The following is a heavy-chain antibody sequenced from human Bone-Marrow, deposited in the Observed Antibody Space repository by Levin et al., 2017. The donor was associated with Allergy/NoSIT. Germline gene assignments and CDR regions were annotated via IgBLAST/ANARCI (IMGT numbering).Heavy chain of an antibody. V-gene: IGHV3-30-3*01. CDR3: ARSAYGMDV. CDR1: GFTFSSYA. Sequence: GGSLRLSCAASGFTFSSYAMHWVRQAPGKGLEWVAVISYDGSNKYYADSVKGRFTISRDNSKNTLYLQMNSLRAEDTAVYYCARSAYGMDVWGQGTTVTVSS. J-gene: IGHJ6*02. CDR2: ISYDGSNK.